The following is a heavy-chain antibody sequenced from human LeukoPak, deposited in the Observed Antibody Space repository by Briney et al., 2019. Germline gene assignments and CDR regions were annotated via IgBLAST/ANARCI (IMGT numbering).Heavy chain of an antibody. Sequence: SETLSLTCTVSGGSISSSSYYWGWIRQPPGKGLEWIGSIYYSGSTYYNPSLKSRVTISVDTSKNQFSLRLSSVTAADTAVYYCARLRGATVAHNWFDPWGQGTLVTVSS. J-gene: IGHJ5*02. CDR2: IYYSGST. D-gene: IGHD6-19*01. CDR1: GGSISSSSYY. V-gene: IGHV4-39*01. CDR3: ARLRGATVAHNWFDP.